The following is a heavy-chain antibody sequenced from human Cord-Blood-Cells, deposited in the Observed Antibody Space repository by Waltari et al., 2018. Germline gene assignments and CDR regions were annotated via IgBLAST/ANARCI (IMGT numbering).Heavy chain of an antibody. V-gene: IGHV3-21*01. Sequence: EVQLVESGGGLVKPGGSLSLSCAASGFTFSSSSMNWVRQAPGKGLEWVSSISSRSSYIYYADSVKGRFTISRDNAKNSLYLQMNSLRAEDTAVYYCARTLIAAAGNYWGQGTLVTVSS. CDR2: ISSRSSYI. CDR3: ARTLIAAAGNY. D-gene: IGHD6-13*01. CDR1: GFTFSSSS. J-gene: IGHJ4*02.